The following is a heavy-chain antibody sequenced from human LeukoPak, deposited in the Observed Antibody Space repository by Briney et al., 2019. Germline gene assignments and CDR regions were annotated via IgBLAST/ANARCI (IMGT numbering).Heavy chain of an antibody. J-gene: IGHJ5*02. CDR2: IYYSGST. CDR1: GGSISSYY. Sequence: SETLSLTCTVSGGSISSYYWSWIRQPPGKGLEWIGYIYYSGSTNYNPSLKSRVTISVDTSKNQFSLKLSSVTAADTAVYYCARWYHYGSGSRHAGNWFDPWGQGTLVTVSS. CDR3: ARWYHYGSGSRHAGNWFDP. D-gene: IGHD3-10*01. V-gene: IGHV4-59*01.